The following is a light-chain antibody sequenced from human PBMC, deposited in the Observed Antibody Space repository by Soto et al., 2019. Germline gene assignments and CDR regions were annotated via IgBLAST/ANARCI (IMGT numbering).Light chain of an antibody. CDR3: QQYYSFPLT. J-gene: IGKJ4*01. CDR1: QSISSW. CDR2: TAS. Sequence: DIQMTQSPSTLSASVGDRVTITCRASQSISSWLAWYQQKPGKAPKLLIYTASSLESGVPSRFSGSGSGTDFTLTICCLHSEDFATYYCQQYYSFPLTFGGGTKVDIK. V-gene: IGKV1-5*03.